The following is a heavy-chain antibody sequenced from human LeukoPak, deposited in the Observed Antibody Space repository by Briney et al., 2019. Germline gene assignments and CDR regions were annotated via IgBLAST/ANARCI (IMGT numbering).Heavy chain of an antibody. Sequence: ASVKVSCKASGYNFNGYYIHWVRQAPGQGPEWMGWMNPDSGGTKCAQKFQGRVTMTRDTAITTVYLELRRLTSADTAVYYCARNYHGSGTDLPPEYYSGMDIWGQGTTVIVS. CDR1: GYNFNGYY. V-gene: IGHV1-2*02. J-gene: IGHJ6*02. CDR3: ARNYHGSGTDLPPEYYSGMDI. D-gene: IGHD3-10*01. CDR2: MNPDSGGT.